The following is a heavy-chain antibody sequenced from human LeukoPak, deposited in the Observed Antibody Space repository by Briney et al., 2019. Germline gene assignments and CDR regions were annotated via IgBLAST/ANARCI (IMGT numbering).Heavy chain of an antibody. J-gene: IGHJ4*02. CDR2: ISSSSYI. V-gene: IGHV3-21*01. Sequence: KPGGSLRLSCAASGFTFSSYSMNWVRQAPGEGLEWVSSISSSSYIYYADSVKGRFTISRDNAKNSLYLQMNSLRAEDTAVYYCASSRYYDSSGYHYYFDYWGQGTLVTVSS. CDR3: ASSRYYDSSGYHYYFDY. CDR1: GFTFSSYS. D-gene: IGHD3-22*01.